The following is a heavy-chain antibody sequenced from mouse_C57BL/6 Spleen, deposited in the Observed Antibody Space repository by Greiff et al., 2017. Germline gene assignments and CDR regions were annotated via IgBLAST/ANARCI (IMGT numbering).Heavy chain of an antibody. J-gene: IGHJ2*01. CDR2: IDPEDGVT. CDR1: GFNIKDYY. CDR3: ARSHYYGSSNDY. V-gene: IGHV14-2*01. D-gene: IGHD1-1*01. Sequence: VQLQQSGAELVKPGASVKLSCTASGFNIKDYYMHWVKQRTEQGLEWIGRIDPEDGVTKYAPKFQGKATITADTSSNTAYLQLSSLTSEDTAVYYCARSHYYGSSNDYWGQGTTLTVAS.